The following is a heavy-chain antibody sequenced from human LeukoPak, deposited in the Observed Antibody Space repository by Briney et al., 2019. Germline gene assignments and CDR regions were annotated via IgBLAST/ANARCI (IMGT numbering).Heavy chain of an antibody. CDR2: ISAYNGNT. V-gene: IGHV1-18*01. CDR1: GYTFTSYG. D-gene: IGHD3-10*01. CDR3: ARGNRRLLWFGRVLDY. J-gene: IGHJ4*02. Sequence: ASVKVSCKASGYTFTSYGISWVRQAPGQGLEWMGWISAYNGNTNYAQKFQGRVTMTRNTSISTAYMELSSLRSEDTAVYYCARGNRRLLWFGRVLDYWGQGTLVTVSS.